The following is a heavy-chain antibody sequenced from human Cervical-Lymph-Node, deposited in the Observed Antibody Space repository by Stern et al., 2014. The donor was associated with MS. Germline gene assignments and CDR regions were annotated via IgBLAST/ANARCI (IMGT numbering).Heavy chain of an antibody. CDR3: ARDKYGDYSYPFDY. CDR1: GGSISDYF. J-gene: IGHJ4*02. Sequence: QLQLQESGPGLVKPSETLSLTCTVSGGSISDYFWSWVRQPPGKGLEWIGYIYYSGSTNYNPSLKSRVTMSVDTSKNQFSLKLSSVTAADTAVYYCARDKYGDYSYPFDYWGQGTLVTVSS. CDR2: IYYSGST. D-gene: IGHD4-17*01. V-gene: IGHV4-59*01.